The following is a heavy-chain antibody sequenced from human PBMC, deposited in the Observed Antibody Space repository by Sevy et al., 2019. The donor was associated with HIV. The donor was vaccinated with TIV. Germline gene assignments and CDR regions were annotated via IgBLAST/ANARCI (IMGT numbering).Heavy chain of an antibody. CDR2: IKSKTDGRTT. CDR1: GFTFSNTW. Sequence: GGSLRLSCAGSGFTFSNTWMSWVRQAPGKGLEWIGRIKSKTDGRTTDYAAPVKGRFSISRDDSKNTLYLQMNSLKTEDTAVYYCTTQWFWGQGTLVTVSS. J-gene: IGHJ4*02. V-gene: IGHV3-15*01. CDR3: TTQWF. D-gene: IGHD3-22*01.